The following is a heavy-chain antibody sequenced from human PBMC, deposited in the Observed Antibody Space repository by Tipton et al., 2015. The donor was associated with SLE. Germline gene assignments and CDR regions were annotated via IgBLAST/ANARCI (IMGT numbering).Heavy chain of an antibody. Sequence: QLVQSGVEVKKPGESLKISCKASGYSFISYWIGWVRQMPGKGLEWMGIIYPLDSDTRYSPSFQGQVTISADKSINTAYLQWSSLKASDTAMYYCARGGSILGARFDPWGQGTLVTVSS. CDR3: ARGGSILGARFDP. CDR2: IYPLDSDT. J-gene: IGHJ5*02. CDR1: GYSFISYW. V-gene: IGHV5-51*03. D-gene: IGHD1-26*01.